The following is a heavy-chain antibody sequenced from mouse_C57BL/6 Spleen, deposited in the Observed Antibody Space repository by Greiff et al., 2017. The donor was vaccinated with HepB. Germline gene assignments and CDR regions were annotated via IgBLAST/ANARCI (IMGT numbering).Heavy chain of an antibody. CDR1: GYTFTDYY. CDR2: INPNNGGT. J-gene: IGHJ1*03. V-gene: IGHV1-26*01. CDR3: ARGLPPYWYFDV. Sequence: EVQLQQSGPELVKPGASVKISCKASGYTFTDYYMNWVKQSHGKSLEWIGDINPNNGGTSYNQKFKGKATLTVDKSSSTAYMELRSLTSEDSAVYYCARGLPPYWYFDVWGTGTTVTVSS. D-gene: IGHD2-2*01.